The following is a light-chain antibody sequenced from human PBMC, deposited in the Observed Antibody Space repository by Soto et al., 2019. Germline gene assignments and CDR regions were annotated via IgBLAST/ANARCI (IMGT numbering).Light chain of an antibody. CDR1: QSVDSNY. CDR2: GAS. CDR3: QQYDGSPRP. Sequence: EIVLTQSPGTLSLSPGEEATLSCRASQSVDSNYLAWYQQKPGQTPRLIIYGASGRADGIPHRFSGSGFGTDFTLTITRLEPEDFAVYHCQQYDGSPRPFGQGSKV. V-gene: IGKV3-20*01. J-gene: IGKJ1*01.